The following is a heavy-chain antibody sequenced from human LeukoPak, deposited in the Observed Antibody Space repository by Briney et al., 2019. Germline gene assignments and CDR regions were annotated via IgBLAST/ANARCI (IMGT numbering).Heavy chain of an antibody. V-gene: IGHV3-30-3*01. CDR1: GFTFSTYS. D-gene: IGHD6-6*01. CDR2: FSYDGSNK. CDR3: ARDSGSSSSHFDY. J-gene: IGHJ4*02. Sequence: GGSLRLSCAASGFTFSTYSMHWVRQAPGKGLEWVAVFSYDGSNKHYADSVKGRFTISRDNSKNTLYLQMNSLRAEDTAVYYCARDSGSSSSHFDYWGQGTLVTVSS.